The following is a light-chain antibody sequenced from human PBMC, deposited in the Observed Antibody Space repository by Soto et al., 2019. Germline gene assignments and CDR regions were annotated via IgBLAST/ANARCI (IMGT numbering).Light chain of an antibody. J-gene: IGLJ1*01. CDR2: EVS. Sequence: QSALTQPASVSGSPGQSITISCTGTSSDLGAYNYVSWYQQLPGKAPKLMIYEVSDRPSGVSSRFSGSKSGNTASLTISGLQTEDEADYYCSSYTSDSTLVFGTGTKVTVL. CDR3: SSYTSDSTLV. V-gene: IGLV2-14*01. CDR1: SSDLGAYNY.